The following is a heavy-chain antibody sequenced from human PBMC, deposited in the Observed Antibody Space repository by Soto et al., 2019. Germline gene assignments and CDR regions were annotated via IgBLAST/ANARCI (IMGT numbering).Heavy chain of an antibody. CDR3: VKARTSTPYYYYGMDV. Sequence: GGSLRLSCSASGFTFSSYAMHWVRQAPGKGLEYVSAISSNGGSTYYADSVKGRFTISRDNSKNTLYLQMSSLRAEDTAVYYCVKARTSTPYYYYGMDVWGQGTTVTVSS. J-gene: IGHJ6*02. V-gene: IGHV3-64D*08. CDR2: ISSNGGST. D-gene: IGHD2-2*01. CDR1: GFTFSSYA.